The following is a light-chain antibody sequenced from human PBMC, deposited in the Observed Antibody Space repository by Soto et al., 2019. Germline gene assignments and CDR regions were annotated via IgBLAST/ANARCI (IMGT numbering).Light chain of an antibody. CDR2: DVN. V-gene: IGLV2-14*01. J-gene: IGLJ1*01. Sequence: QSALTQPASVSGSPGQSITISCTGTSSDVGGYDYVSWYQQLPGKAPKLLIYDVNNRPSGVSNRFSGSKSGNTASLTISGLQAEDEADYYCSSYTDSSTFVFGTGIKVTVL. CDR3: SSYTDSSTFV. CDR1: SSDVGGYDY.